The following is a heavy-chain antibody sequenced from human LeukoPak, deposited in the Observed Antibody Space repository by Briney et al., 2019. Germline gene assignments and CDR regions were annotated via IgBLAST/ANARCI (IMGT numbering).Heavy chain of an antibody. Sequence: GGSLRLSCAASGFTFDDYAMHWVRQAPGKGLEWVSGISWNSGSIGYADSVKGRFTISRDNAKNSLYLQMNSRRAEDTALYYCARGYYYGSGSYWLFDYWGQGTLVTVSS. J-gene: IGHJ4*02. V-gene: IGHV3-9*01. D-gene: IGHD3-10*01. CDR2: ISWNSGSI. CDR1: GFTFDDYA. CDR3: ARGYYYGSGSYWLFDY.